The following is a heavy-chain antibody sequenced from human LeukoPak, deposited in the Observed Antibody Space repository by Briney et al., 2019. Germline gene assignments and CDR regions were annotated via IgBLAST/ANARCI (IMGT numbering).Heavy chain of an antibody. Sequence: SETLSLTCAVSGGSISSGGYSWSWIRQLPGKGLEWIGYIYHSGSTYYNPSLKSRVTISVDRSKNQFSLKLSSVTAADTAVYYCAGTTVIARFDYWGQGTLATVSS. CDR3: AGTTVIARFDY. V-gene: IGHV4-30-2*01. D-gene: IGHD4-17*01. CDR2: IYHSGST. J-gene: IGHJ4*02. CDR1: GGSISSGGYS.